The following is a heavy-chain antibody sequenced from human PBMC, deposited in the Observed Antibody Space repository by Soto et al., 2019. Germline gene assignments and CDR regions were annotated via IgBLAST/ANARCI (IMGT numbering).Heavy chain of an antibody. CDR2: IYPGDSDT. V-gene: IGHV5-51*01. D-gene: IGHD3-22*01. J-gene: IGHJ6*02. CDR3: ARIRLRLNTTTTIGYGMDV. CDR1: GYSFTSYW. Sequence: GESLNISCKGSGYSFTSYWIGWVRQMPGKGLEWMGIIYPGDSDTRYSPSFQGQVTISADKSISTAYLQWSSLKASDTAMYYCARIRLRLNTTTTIGYGMDVWGQGTTVTVSS.